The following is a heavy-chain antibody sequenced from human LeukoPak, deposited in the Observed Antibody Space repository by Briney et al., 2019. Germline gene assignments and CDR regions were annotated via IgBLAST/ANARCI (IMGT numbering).Heavy chain of an antibody. CDR2: ITGSGGNT. CDR1: GFSFSSYG. V-gene: IGHV3-23*01. CDR3: AKSPPRCSGGSCYGY. D-gene: IGHD2-15*01. Sequence: PGGSLRLSCAASGFSFSSYGMSWVRQGPGKGLEWVSTITGSGGNTDYADSVKGRFTISRDNSKNTLYLQMSSLRADDTALYYCAKSPPRCSGGSCYGYWGQGTLVTVSS. J-gene: IGHJ4*02.